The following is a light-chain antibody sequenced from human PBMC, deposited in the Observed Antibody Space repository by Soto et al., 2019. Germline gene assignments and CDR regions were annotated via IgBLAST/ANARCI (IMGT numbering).Light chain of an antibody. Sequence: DNQMTQSPSTLSASVGDRVAITCRASQSISSWLAWYQQKPGKAPKLLISKASNLENGVPSRFSGSASGTEFTLTISSLQPDDIAIYYCQQYHSFPYTFGQGTKVDIK. CDR1: QSISSW. V-gene: IGKV1-5*03. J-gene: IGKJ2*01. CDR2: KAS. CDR3: QQYHSFPYT.